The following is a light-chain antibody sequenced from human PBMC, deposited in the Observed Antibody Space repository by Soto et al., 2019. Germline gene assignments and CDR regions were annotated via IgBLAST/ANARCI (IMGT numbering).Light chain of an antibody. V-gene: IGLV2-14*01. Sequence: ALTQPASVSGSPGQSITISCSGTSSDIGAYDHVAWFQQFPGKTPKLVIYSVSNRPSGVSYRFSGSKSGNTASLTISGLQADDEADYYCISYTVSRSYVFGPGTKVTVL. CDR2: SVS. CDR1: SSDIGAYDH. J-gene: IGLJ1*01. CDR3: ISYTVSRSYV.